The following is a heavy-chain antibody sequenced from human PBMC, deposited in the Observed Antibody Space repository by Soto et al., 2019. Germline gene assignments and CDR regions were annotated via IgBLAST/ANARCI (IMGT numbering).Heavy chain of an antibody. CDR3: AKDTDPGEVLDVSYFDH. D-gene: IGHD3-10*01. CDR1: GFVFDDYA. CDR2: ISWNSGNI. Sequence: EVQLVESGGGSVQPGRSLRLSCEASGFVFDDYAMHWVRQPPGKGLEWVSSISWNSGNIGYADSMKGRFTISRDNAKNSLYLQMNSLGTDDTALYYCAKDTDPGEVLDVSYFDHWGRGTLVTVSS. J-gene: IGHJ4*02. V-gene: IGHV3-9*01.